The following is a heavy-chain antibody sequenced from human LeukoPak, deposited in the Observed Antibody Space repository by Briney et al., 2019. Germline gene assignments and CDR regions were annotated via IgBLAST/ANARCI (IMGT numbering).Heavy chain of an antibody. Sequence: SETLSLTCTVSGGSISSSSYYWGWIRQPPGKGLEWIGSIYYSGSTYYNPSLKSRVTISVDTSKNQFSLKLSSVTAADTAVYYCARDSDVHCSGGRCTNFDYWGQGTLATVSS. V-gene: IGHV4-39*02. CDR1: GGSISSSSYY. CDR2: IYYSGST. CDR3: ARDSDVHCSGGRCTNFDY. J-gene: IGHJ4*02. D-gene: IGHD2-15*01.